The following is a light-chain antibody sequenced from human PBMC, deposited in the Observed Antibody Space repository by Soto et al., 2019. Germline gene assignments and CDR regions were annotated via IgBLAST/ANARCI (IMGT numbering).Light chain of an antibody. J-gene: IGKJ2*01. V-gene: IGKV3-15*01. CDR1: QSVSSN. CDR3: QQYNNWPPT. Sequence: EIVMTQSPVTLSVSPGERATVSCRASQSVSSNLAWYQQKPGQAPRLLIYGASTRATGIPARFSGSGSGTEFTLAISSLQSEDFAVYYCQQYNNWPPTFGQGTKLEIK. CDR2: GAS.